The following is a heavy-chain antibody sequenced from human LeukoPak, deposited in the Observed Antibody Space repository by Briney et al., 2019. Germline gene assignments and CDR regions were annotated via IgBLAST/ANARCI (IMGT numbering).Heavy chain of an antibody. D-gene: IGHD2-2*01. CDR2: INHSGST. Sequence: SETLSLTCAVYGGSFSSYYWSWIRQPPGKGLEWIGEINHSGSTNYNPSLKSRVTISVDTSKNQFSLKLSSVTAADTAVYYCARGRIVVVPAATYYYGSGTLFDYWGQGTLVTVSS. V-gene: IGHV4-34*01. CDR1: GGSFSSYY. J-gene: IGHJ4*02. CDR3: ARGRIVVVPAATYYYGSGTLFDY.